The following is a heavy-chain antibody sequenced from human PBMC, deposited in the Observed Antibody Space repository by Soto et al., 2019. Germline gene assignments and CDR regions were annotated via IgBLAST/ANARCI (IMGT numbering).Heavy chain of an antibody. CDR1: GFTFTSSA. CDR3: AADPDIVVVPAGEEIYYMDV. J-gene: IGHJ6*03. V-gene: IGHV1-58*02. CDR2: IVVGSGNT. Sequence: SVKVSCKASGFTFTSSATQWVRQARGQRLEWIGWIVVGSGNTNYTQKFQERVTITRDMSTSTAYMELSSLRSEDTAVYYCAADPDIVVVPAGEEIYYMDVWGKRTTATVSS. D-gene: IGHD2-2*01.